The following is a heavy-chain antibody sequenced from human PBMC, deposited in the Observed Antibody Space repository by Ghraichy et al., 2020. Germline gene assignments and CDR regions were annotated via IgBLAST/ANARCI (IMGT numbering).Heavy chain of an antibody. CDR3: ARHYRAFDI. D-gene: IGHD1-26*01. V-gene: IGHV3-11*06. J-gene: IGHJ3*02. CDR1: GFTLRDFY. Sequence: GGSLRLSCEVSGFTLRDFYMSWIRKAPGKGLEWISYISDDTTRKYYADSVRGRFNVSRDNAGNSLFLQMNFLTPEDTAVYYCARHYRAFDIWGQGTVVTVSS. CDR2: ISDDTTRK.